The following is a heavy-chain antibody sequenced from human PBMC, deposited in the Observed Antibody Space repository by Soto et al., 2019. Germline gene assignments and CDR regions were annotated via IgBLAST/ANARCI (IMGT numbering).Heavy chain of an antibody. V-gene: IGHV6-1*01. J-gene: IGHJ6*02. CDR2: TYYRSKWYN. CDR1: GDSVSSNSAA. D-gene: IGHD5-12*01. Sequence: SQTLSLTCAISGDSVSSNSAAWNWIRQSPSRGLEWLGRTYYRSKWYNDYAVSVKSRITINPDTSKNQFSLQLNSVTPEDTAVYYCAREDIVATDTDYYYYYGMDVWGQGTTVTVSS. CDR3: AREDIVATDTDYYYYYGMDV.